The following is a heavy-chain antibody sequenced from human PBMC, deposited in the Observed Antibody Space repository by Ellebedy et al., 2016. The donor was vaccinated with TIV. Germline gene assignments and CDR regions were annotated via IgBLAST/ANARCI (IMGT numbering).Heavy chain of an antibody. V-gene: IGHV3-21*01. Sequence: GGSLRLXCAASGFTFSSYSMNWVRQAPGKGLEWVSSISSSSSYIYYADSVRGRFTISRDNAKNSLYLQMNSLRAEDTAVYYCARDPVAYYYYGMDVWGQGTTVTVSS. CDR1: GFTFSSYS. CDR2: ISSSSSYI. D-gene: IGHD6-19*01. J-gene: IGHJ6*02. CDR3: ARDPVAYYYYGMDV.